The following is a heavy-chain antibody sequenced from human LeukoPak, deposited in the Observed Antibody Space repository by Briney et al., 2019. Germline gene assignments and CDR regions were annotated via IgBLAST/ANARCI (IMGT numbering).Heavy chain of an antibody. CDR2: FSGSGGST. J-gene: IGHJ4*02. V-gene: IGHV3-23*01. D-gene: IGHD5-12*01. CDR3: ARDNGYSGYDPFYFDY. CDR1: GFTFSSYA. Sequence: HPGGSLRLSCAASGFTFSSYAMSWFRQAPGKGLEWVSAFSGSGGSTYYADSVKGRFTISRDNSKNTLYLQMNSLRAEDTAVYYCARDNGYSGYDPFYFDYWGQGTLVTVSS.